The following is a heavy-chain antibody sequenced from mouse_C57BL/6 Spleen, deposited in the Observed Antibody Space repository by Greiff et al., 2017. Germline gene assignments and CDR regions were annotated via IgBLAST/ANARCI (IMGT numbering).Heavy chain of an antibody. CDR3: ARDELGDYDDGWFAY. D-gene: IGHD2-4*01. CDR1: GYTFTSYW. J-gene: IGHJ3*01. V-gene: IGHV1-61*01. Sequence: QVQLQQPGAELVRPGSSVKLSCKASGYTFTSYWMDWVKQRPGQGLEWIGNIYPSDSETPYNQKFKDKATLSVDKSSSTAYMQLSSLTSEDSAVYYCARDELGDYDDGWFAYWGQGTLVTVSA. CDR2: IYPSDSET.